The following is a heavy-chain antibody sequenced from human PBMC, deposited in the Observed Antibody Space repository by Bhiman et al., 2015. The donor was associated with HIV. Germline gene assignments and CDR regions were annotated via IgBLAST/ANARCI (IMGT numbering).Heavy chain of an antibody. Sequence: QVQLVQSGGGLVQPGRSLRLSCVASGFRFSFHGMHWVRQAPGKGLEWVAVVSDDGSDQKYVDSVKGRLTISRDNSKNTVYLQMNSLRSEDTAVYFCVKPKVKGXATVGFDYWGQGTLVTVSS. V-gene: IGHV3-30*18. CDR1: GFRFSFHG. CDR3: VKPKVKGXATVGFDY. D-gene: IGHD1-26*01. J-gene: IGHJ4*02. CDR2: VSDDGSDQ.